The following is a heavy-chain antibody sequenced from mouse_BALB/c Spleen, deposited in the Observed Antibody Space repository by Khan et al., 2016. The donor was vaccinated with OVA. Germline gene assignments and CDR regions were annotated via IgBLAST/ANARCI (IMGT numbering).Heavy chain of an antibody. Sequence: EVELVESGGGLVKPGGSLKLSCAASGFTFSSHAMSWVRQSPEKRLEWVASIGSGGSTYYPDSVKGRFTISRDNARDILFLQMSSLRSEDTARYYCARVYGSTGVDYWGQDTALTVSS. CDR2: IGSGGST. CDR1: GFTFSSHA. CDR3: ARVYGSTGVDY. J-gene: IGHJ2*01. D-gene: IGHD1-1*01. V-gene: IGHV5-6-5*01.